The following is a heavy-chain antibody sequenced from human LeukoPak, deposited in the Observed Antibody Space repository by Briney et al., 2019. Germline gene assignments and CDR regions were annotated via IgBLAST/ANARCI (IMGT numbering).Heavy chain of an antibody. CDR1: GFTFSNYW. CDR3: ARGRLMDV. J-gene: IGHJ6*04. Sequence: GGSLRLSCAGSGFTFSNYWMSWVRQAPGKGPEWVANIIQDGSEKYSVDSVKGRFTISRDNAKNSLYLQMNSLRAEDTAVYYCARGRLMDVWGKGTTVTVSS. V-gene: IGHV3-7*01. CDR2: IIQDGSEK.